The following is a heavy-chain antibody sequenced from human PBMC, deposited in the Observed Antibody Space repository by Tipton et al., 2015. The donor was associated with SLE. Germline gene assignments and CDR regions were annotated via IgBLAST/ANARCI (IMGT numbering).Heavy chain of an antibody. J-gene: IGHJ4*02. CDR3: ARRHYSGPFDS. V-gene: IGHV4-28*01. D-gene: IGHD5-12*01. CDR2: FRYRGHT. CDR1: DYSITSDNW. Sequence: TLSLTCTVSDYSITSDNWWAWIRQPPGKGLEWIGYFRYRGHTYKNPSLQSRVSFSINTSKHQFSLKLNSVTAADTAVYYCARRHYSGPFDSWGQGTLVTVSS.